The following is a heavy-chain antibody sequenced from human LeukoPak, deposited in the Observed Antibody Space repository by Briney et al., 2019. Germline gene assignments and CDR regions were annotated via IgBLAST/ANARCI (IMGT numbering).Heavy chain of an antibody. J-gene: IGHJ4*02. CDR2: INSDGSST. D-gene: IGHD2-15*01. CDR1: GFTFRDYW. V-gene: IGHV3-74*01. CDR3: ASLGYCSGGSCDY. Sequence: PGGSLRLSCAASGFTFRDYWMTWVRQAPGKGLVWVSRINSDGSSTSYADSVKGRFTISRDNAKNTLYLQMNSLRAEDTAVYYCASLGYCSGGSCDYWGQGTLVTVSS.